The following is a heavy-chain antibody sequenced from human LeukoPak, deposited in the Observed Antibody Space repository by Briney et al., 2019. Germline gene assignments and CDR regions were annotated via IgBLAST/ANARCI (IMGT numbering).Heavy chain of an antibody. Sequence: GGSLRLSCAASGFTFSSYEMNWVRQAPGKGLEWVSYISSSGSTIYYADSVKGRFTISRDNAKNSLYLQMNSLRAEDTAVYYCAGQSYYDFWSGYYGYWGQGTLVTVSS. J-gene: IGHJ4*02. CDR1: GFTFSSYE. CDR2: ISSSGSTI. CDR3: AGQSYYDFWSGYYGY. V-gene: IGHV3-48*03. D-gene: IGHD3-3*01.